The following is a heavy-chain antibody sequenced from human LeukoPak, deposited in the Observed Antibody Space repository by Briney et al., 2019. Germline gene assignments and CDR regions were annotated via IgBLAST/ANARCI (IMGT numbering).Heavy chain of an antibody. V-gene: IGHV4-59*01. CDR3: ARGRDGYRVLDYYYYMDV. Sequence: MSSETLSLTCTVSGGSISSYFWSWIRQPPGKGLEWIGYIYYSGSTKYNPSLKSRVTISGDTSKSQFSLKLSSVTAADTTVYYCARGRDGYRVLDYYYYMDVWGKGTMVTVSS. CDR1: GGSISSYF. D-gene: IGHD5-24*01. J-gene: IGHJ6*03. CDR2: IYYSGST.